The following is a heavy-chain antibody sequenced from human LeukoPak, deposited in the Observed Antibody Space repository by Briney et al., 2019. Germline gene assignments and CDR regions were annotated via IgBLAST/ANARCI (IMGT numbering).Heavy chain of an antibody. J-gene: IGHJ4*02. V-gene: IGHV4-39*01. Sequence: SETLSLTCTVSGGSISSSSYYWGWIRQPPGKGLEWIGSFYYTGITYHNPSLKSRVTISVDTSKNQFSLRVSSVTAADTAVYYCARHLNNCGDDCYIFDYWGQGTLVTVSS. CDR1: GGSISSSSYY. CDR3: ARHLNNCGDDCYIFDY. D-gene: IGHD2-21*01. CDR2: FYYTGIT.